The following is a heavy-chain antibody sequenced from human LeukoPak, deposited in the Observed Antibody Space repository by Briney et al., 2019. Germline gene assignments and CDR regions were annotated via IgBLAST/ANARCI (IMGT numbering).Heavy chain of an antibody. CDR3: AGGPLGYCSSTSCYPRYYYYYGMDV. D-gene: IGHD2-2*01. Sequence: PSETLSLTCTVSGGSISSSSYYWGWIRQPPGKGLEWIGSIYYSGSTYYNPSLKSRVTISVDMSKNQFSLKLSSVTAADTAVYYCAGGPLGYCSSTSCYPRYYYYYGMDVWGQGTTVTVSS. V-gene: IGHV4-39*01. J-gene: IGHJ6*02. CDR1: GGSISSSSYY. CDR2: IYYSGST.